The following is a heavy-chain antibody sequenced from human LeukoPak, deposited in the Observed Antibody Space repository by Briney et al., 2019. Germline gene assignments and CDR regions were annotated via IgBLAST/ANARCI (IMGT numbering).Heavy chain of an antibody. J-gene: IGHJ4*02. CDR2: VYTSGST. D-gene: IGHD5-18*01. CDR1: GGSISFYY. Sequence: SETLSLTCTVSGGSISFYYWSWIRQPAGKGLEWTGRVYTSGSTNYNPSLKSRVTMSVDTSKNQISLKLSSVTAADTAVYYCARISGGYSYGPFDYWGQGTLVTVSS. V-gene: IGHV4-4*07. CDR3: ARISGGYSYGPFDY.